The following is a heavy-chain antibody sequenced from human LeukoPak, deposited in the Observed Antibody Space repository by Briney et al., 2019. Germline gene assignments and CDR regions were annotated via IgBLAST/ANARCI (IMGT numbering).Heavy chain of an antibody. CDR3: ARSLSDYYVG. Sequence: PSETLSLTCTVSGYSISSGYYWGWIRQPPGKGLEWIGSIYHSGSTYYNPSLKSRVTISVDTSKNQFSLKLSSVTAADTAVYYCARSLSDYYVGWGQGTLVNVSS. V-gene: IGHV4-38-2*02. J-gene: IGHJ4*02. CDR1: GYSISSGYY. CDR2: IYHSGST. D-gene: IGHD3-10*02.